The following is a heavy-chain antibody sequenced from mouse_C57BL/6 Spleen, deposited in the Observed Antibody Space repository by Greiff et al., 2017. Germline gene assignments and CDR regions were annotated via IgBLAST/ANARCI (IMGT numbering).Heavy chain of an antibody. CDR2: LWSGGRT. D-gene: IGHD4-1*01. CDR3: AITGPYYFDY. J-gene: IGHJ2*01. V-gene: IGHV2-2*01. Sequence: VKLMESGPGLVQPSQSLSITCTVSGFSLTSYGVHWVRQSPGKGLEWLGVLWSGGRTDSNAAFISRLIISKNNSKSQVFFKMNSLQADDTAIYYGAITGPYYFDYWGQGTTLTVAS. CDR1: GFSLTSYG.